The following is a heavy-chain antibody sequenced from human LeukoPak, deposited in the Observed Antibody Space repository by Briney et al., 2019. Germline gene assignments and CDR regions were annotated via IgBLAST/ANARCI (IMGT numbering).Heavy chain of an antibody. CDR3: ARHGRYSSGWYPIDY. D-gene: IGHD6-19*01. Sequence: SETLSLTCTVSGVSISSSSYYWGWIRQPPGKGLEWIGSIYYSGSTYYNPSLKSRVTISVDTSKNQFSLKLSSVTAADTAVCYCARHGRYSSGWYPIDYWGQGTLVTVSS. CDR1: GVSISSSSYY. CDR2: IYYSGST. J-gene: IGHJ4*02. V-gene: IGHV4-39*01.